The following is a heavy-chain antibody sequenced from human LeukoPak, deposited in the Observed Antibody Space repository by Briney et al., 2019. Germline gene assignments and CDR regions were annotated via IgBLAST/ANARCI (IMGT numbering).Heavy chain of an antibody. J-gene: IGHJ6*02. CDR1: GYTFTSYG. Sequence: ASVKVSCKASGYTFTSYGISWVRQAPGQGLEWMGWISAYNGNTNYEQKLQGRVTMTTDTTTSTAYMELRSLRSDDTAVYYCARDPYGDYVGVCDVWGQGTTVTVSS. D-gene: IGHD4-17*01. CDR3: ARDPYGDYVGVCDV. V-gene: IGHV1-18*01. CDR2: ISAYNGNT.